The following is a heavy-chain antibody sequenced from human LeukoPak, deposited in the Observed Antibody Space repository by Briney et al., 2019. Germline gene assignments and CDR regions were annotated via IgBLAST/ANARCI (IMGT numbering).Heavy chain of an antibody. CDR2: IKQDGSEK. CDR1: GFTFSSYW. D-gene: IGHD3-10*01. J-gene: IGHJ6*03. CDR3: ARGRVRGVTVYYYYYMDV. V-gene: IGHV3-7*01. Sequence: GGSLRLSCAASGFTFSSYWMSWVRQAPGKGLEWVANIKQDGSEKYYVDSVKGRFTISRDNAKNSLYLQMNSLRAEDTAVYYCARGRVRGVTVYYYYYMDVWGKGTTVTISS.